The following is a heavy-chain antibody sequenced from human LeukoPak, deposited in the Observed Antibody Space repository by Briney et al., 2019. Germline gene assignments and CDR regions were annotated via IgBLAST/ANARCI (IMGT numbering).Heavy chain of an antibody. CDR1: GYSISSGYY. CDR2: IYHSGST. J-gene: IGHJ4*02. D-gene: IGHD2-2*01. CDR3: ARDRSVVGSTSPIRY. V-gene: IGHV4-38-2*01. Sequence: SETLSLTCAVSGYSISSGYYWGWIRQPPGKGLEWIGSIYHSGSTYYNPSLKSRVTISVDTSKNQFSLKLSSVTAADTAVYYCARDRSVVGSTSPIRYWGQGTLVTVSS.